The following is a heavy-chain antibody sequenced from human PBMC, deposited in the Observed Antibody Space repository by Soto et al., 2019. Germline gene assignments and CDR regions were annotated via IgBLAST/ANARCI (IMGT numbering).Heavy chain of an antibody. CDR1: GYTFTSYG. Sequence: ASVKVSCKASGYTFTSYGISSVRQAPGQGLEWMGWISAYNGNTIYAQKFQGRVTMTEDTSTDTAYMELSSLRSEDTAVYYCATDRFYCSGGSCYPSYFDYWGQGTLVTVSS. D-gene: IGHD2-15*01. CDR2: ISAYNGNT. V-gene: IGHV1-18*01. J-gene: IGHJ4*02. CDR3: ATDRFYCSGGSCYPSYFDY.